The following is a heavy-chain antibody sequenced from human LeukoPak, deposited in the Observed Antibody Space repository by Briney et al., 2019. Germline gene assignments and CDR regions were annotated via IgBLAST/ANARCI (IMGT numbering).Heavy chain of an antibody. CDR3: ARKPIINNAWYYFDY. Sequence: SETLSLTCTVSGGSVGSGSYYWSWIRQSPGKGLEWIGNVYPTGSAYYNPSLKSRVTMSVDTSKNQFSLNLSSVTAADTAVYYCARKPIINNAWYYFDYWGQGTLVTVSS. CDR1: GGSVGSGSYY. CDR2: VYPTGSA. J-gene: IGHJ4*02. V-gene: IGHV4-39*07. D-gene: IGHD1/OR15-1a*01.